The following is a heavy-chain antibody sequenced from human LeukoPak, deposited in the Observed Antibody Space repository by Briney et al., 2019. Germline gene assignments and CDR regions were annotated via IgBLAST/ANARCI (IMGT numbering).Heavy chain of an antibody. D-gene: IGHD2-15*01. Sequence: SVKVSCKASGFTFTSSAMQWVRQARGQRLEWIGWIVVGSGNTNYAQKFQERVTITTDESTSTAYMELSSLRSEDTAVYYCATQASCSGGSCYYYYYMDVWGKGTTVTVSS. CDR2: IVVGSGNT. V-gene: IGHV1-58*02. CDR1: GFTFTSSA. CDR3: ATQASCSGGSCYYYYYMDV. J-gene: IGHJ6*03.